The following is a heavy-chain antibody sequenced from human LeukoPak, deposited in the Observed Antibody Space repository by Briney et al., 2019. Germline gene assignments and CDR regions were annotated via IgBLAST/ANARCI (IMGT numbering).Heavy chain of an antibody. CDR3: ARGGYYDSSGPDDY. Sequence: GASVKVSCKASGYTFTSYYIHWMRQAPGQGLEWMGIINPSGGSTSYAQNFQGRVTMTRDTSTNTVYMELSSLRSEDTAVYYCARGGYYDSSGPDDYWGQGTLVTVSS. CDR2: INPSGGST. V-gene: IGHV1-46*01. CDR1: GYTFTSYY. D-gene: IGHD3-22*01. J-gene: IGHJ4*02.